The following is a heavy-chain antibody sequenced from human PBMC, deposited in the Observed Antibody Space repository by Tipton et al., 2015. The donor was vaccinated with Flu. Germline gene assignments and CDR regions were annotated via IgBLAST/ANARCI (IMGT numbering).Heavy chain of an antibody. V-gene: IGHV4-61*02. CDR2: ISTSGST. Sequence: TLSLTCSVSGGSISSGTYYWSWIRQPAGKGLEWIGRISTSGSTNYNPSLQSRVTISVDWSKNQFSLNLTALTAADTAVYYCARDLGGGSGWYRYFDIWGQGTLVTVSS. J-gene: IGHJ4*02. D-gene: IGHD6-19*01. CDR3: ARDLGGGSGWYRYFDI. CDR1: GGSISSGTYY.